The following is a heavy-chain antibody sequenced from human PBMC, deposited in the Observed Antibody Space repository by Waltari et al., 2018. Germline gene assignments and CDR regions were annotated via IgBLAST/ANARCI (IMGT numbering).Heavy chain of an antibody. D-gene: IGHD6-13*01. CDR2: IIPIFGTA. J-gene: IGHJ4*02. Sequence: QVQLVQSGAEVKKPGSSVQVSCKASGGTFSSYAIRWVRQAPGQGLEWMGGIIPIFGTANYAQKFQGRVTITTDESTSTAYMELSSLRSEDTAVYYCAGEGRSSWYRAHYWGQGTLVTVSS. V-gene: IGHV1-69*05. CDR3: AGEGRSSWYRAHY. CDR1: GGTFSSYA.